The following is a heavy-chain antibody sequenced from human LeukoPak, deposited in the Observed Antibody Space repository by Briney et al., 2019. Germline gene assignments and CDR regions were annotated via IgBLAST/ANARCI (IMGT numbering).Heavy chain of an antibody. D-gene: IGHD2-15*01. CDR1: GFTFSSYA. V-gene: IGHV3-30*04. CDR3: ARNSCPSGSCYDNRGYFDY. Sequence: GGSLRLSCAASGFTFSSYAMHWVRQAPGKGLEWVAVISYDGSNKYYADSVKGRFTISRDNSKNTLYLQMNSLRAEDTAVYYCARNSCPSGSCYDNRGYFDYWGQGTLVTVSS. J-gene: IGHJ4*02. CDR2: ISYDGSNK.